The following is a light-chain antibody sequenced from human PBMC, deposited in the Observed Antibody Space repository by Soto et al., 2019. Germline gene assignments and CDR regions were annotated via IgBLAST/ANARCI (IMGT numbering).Light chain of an antibody. Sequence: DIQMTQSPSTLSGSVGDRVTITCRASQTISSWLAWYQQKPGKAPKLLIYKASTLKSGVPSRFSGSGSGTEFTLTISRLASEDSAVYYCQHYYYPQWTFGQGTKVDIK. CDR2: KAS. V-gene: IGKV1-5*03. J-gene: IGKJ1*01. CDR1: QTISSW. CDR3: QHYYYPQWT.